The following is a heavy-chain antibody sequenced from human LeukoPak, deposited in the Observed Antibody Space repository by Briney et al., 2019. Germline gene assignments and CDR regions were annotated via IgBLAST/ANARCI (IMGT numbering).Heavy chain of an antibody. CDR3: ARDRADYDSSGYLRDRNYYYFYMDV. CDR2: IYTSGST. J-gene: IGHJ6*03. CDR1: GGSISSYY. V-gene: IGHV4-4*07. Sequence: SETPSLTCTVSGGSISSYYWSWIRQPAGKGLEWIGRIYTSGSTNYNPSLKSRVTMSVDTSKNQFSLKLSSVTAADTAVYYCARDRADYDSSGYLRDRNYYYFYMDVWGKGTTVTVSS. D-gene: IGHD3-22*01.